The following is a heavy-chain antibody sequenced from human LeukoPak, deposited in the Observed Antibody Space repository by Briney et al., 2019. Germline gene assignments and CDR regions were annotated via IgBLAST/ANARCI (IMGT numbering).Heavy chain of an antibody. V-gene: IGHV1-2*02. J-gene: IGHJ4*02. CDR3: ARDGPAQMVDLDY. D-gene: IGHD3-10*01. Sequence: DSVKVSCKASGYTFSGTGWYLYWLRRAPGQGLECMGWIHPNNGDTAYAQKFEGRVAMTRDTSISTAYMELRRLRPDDTAVYFCARDGPAQMVDLDYWGQGTLVTVSS. CDR1: GYTFSGTGWY. CDR2: IHPNNGDT.